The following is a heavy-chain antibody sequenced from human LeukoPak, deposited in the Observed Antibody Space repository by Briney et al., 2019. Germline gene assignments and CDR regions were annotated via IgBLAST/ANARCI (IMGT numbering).Heavy chain of an antibody. CDR2: IKQDGGEK. V-gene: IGHV3-7*01. CDR1: GLTFSSYW. Sequence: PGGSLRLSCAASGLTFSSYWMNWVRQAPGKGLEWVANIKQDGGEKHYVDSVKGRFTISRDNAKNSLYLQMNSLRAEDTAMYYCTISWFHDDWGQGTLVTVSS. CDR3: TISWFHDD. D-gene: IGHD6-13*01. J-gene: IGHJ4*02.